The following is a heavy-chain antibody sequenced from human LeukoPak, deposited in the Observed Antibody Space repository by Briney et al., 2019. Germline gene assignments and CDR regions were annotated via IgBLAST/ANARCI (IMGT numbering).Heavy chain of an antibody. CDR1: GGSISSYY. J-gene: IGHJ6*02. V-gene: IGHV4-59*08. CDR2: IYYSGST. CDR3: ARAAYGSGSFPYYYYYGMDV. Sequence: SETLSLTCTVSGGSISSYYWSWIRQPPGKGLEWIGYIYYSGSTNYNPSLKSRVTISVDTSKNQFSLKLSSVTAADTAVYYCARAAYGSGSFPYYYYYGMDVWGQGTTVTVSS. D-gene: IGHD3-10*01.